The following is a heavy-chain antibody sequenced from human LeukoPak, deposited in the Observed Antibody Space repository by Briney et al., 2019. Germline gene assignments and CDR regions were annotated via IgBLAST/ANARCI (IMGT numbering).Heavy chain of an antibody. D-gene: IGHD2-2*02. CDR1: GGSFSGYY. Sequence: SETLSLTCAVYGGSFSGYYWSWIRQPPGKGLEWIGEIYHSGSTNYNPSLKSRVTISVDKSKNQFSLKLSSVTAADTAVYYCARGGYCSSTSCYKDWFDPWGQGTLVTVSS. V-gene: IGHV4-34*01. J-gene: IGHJ5*02. CDR3: ARGGYCSSTSCYKDWFDP. CDR2: IYHSGST.